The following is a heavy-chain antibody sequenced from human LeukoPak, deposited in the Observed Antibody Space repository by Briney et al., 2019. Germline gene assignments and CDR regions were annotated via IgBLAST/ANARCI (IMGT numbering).Heavy chain of an antibody. CDR1: GGSISGSSYY. J-gene: IGHJ4*02. V-gene: IGHV4-39*01. D-gene: IGHD4-17*01. Sequence: SETLSLTCTVSGGSISGSSYYWGWIRQPPGEGLEWIGSVYYSGSTYNNPSPKSRVTISVDTSKNQFSLKLSSVTAADTAVYYCARGDYGLNEFDYWAREPWSPSPQ. CDR3: ARGDYGLNEFDY. CDR2: VYYSGST.